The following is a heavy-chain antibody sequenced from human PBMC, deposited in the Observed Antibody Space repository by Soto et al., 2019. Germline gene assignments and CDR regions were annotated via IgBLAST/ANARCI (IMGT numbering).Heavy chain of an antibody. J-gene: IGHJ5*02. CDR2: INVYNGNT. CDR1: GYTFTSNS. Sequence: ASVKVSCKASGYTFTSNSIGWVRQAPGQGLEWMGWINVYNGNTKYAQQLQGRVTLTTDTSASTAYMDLSSLRSEDTAVYYCARGIATGQLDPWGQGTLVTVSS. V-gene: IGHV1-18*04. CDR3: ARGIATGQLDP. D-gene: IGHD2-15*01.